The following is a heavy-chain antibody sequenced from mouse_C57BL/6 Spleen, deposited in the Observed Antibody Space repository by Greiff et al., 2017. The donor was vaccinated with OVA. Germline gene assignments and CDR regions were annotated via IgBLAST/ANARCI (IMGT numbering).Heavy chain of an antibody. CDR2: INPNNGGT. D-gene: IGHD4-1*01. CDR3: ARWDWDDPDY. J-gene: IGHJ2*01. V-gene: IGHV1-26*01. Sequence: EVQLQQSGPELVKPGASVKISCKASGYTFTDYYMNWVKQSHGKSLEWIGDINPNNGGTSYNQKFKGKATLTVDKSSSTAYMELRSLTSEDSAVYYCARWDWDDPDYWGQGTTLTVSS. CDR1: GYTFTDYY.